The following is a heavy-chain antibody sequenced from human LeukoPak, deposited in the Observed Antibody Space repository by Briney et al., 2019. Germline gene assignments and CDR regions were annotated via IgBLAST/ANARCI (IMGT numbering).Heavy chain of an antibody. CDR3: AKPFGFLEWLYGGYYDS. D-gene: IGHD3-3*01. CDR2: IRSDGNYK. V-gene: IGHV3-30*02. CDR1: GFTFSSYG. Sequence: GGSLRLSCAASGFTFSSYGMHWVRQAPGKGLEWVAFIRSDGNYKYYADSVKGRFTISRDNSKNTVFLQMHNVTAEDTAVYYCAKPFGFLEWLYGGYYDSWGQGAHVTVSS. J-gene: IGHJ4*02.